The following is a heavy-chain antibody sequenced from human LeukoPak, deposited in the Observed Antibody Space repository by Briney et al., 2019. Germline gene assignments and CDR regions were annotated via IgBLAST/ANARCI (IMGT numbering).Heavy chain of an antibody. D-gene: IGHD3-22*01. CDR3: ARETSGYYYKSYFDY. Sequence: PGGSLRLSCAASGFTFSSYAMSWVRQAPGKGLEWVSAISGSGGSTYYADSVKGRFTISRDNSENTLYLQMSSLRAEDTAVYYCARETSGYYYKSYFDYWGQGTLVTVSS. CDR2: ISGSGGST. CDR1: GFTFSSYA. V-gene: IGHV3-23*01. J-gene: IGHJ4*02.